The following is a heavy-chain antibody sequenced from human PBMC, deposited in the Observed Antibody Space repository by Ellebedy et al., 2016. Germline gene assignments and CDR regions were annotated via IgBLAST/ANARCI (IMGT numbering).Heavy chain of an antibody. CDR1: GFTFSSHA. V-gene: IGHV3-23*05. J-gene: IGHJ4*02. Sequence: GESLKISCEASGFTFSSHAMSWVRQAPGKGLEWVATLYRSGNTFYPDSAKGRFTISRDNSKNTLYLHLNSLRVEDTAIYYCAGDSRGITAAGTSLHYWGQGTLVTVSS. CDR2: LYRSGNT. CDR3: AGDSRGITAAGTSLHY. D-gene: IGHD6-13*01.